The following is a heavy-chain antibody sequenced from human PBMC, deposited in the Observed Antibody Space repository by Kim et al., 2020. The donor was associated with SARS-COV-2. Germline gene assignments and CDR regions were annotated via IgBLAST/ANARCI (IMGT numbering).Heavy chain of an antibody. V-gene: IGHV3-30-3*01. CDR1: GFTFSSSA. CDR2: ISHDGTKQ. CDR3: AKTQDCRSADCFRAFDI. D-gene: IGHD2-2*01. J-gene: IGHJ3*02. Sequence: GGSLRLSCVISGFTFSSSAMHWIRQAPDKGMEWVAIISHDGTKQNYADSVKGRFTISRDNSRNTLSLQMDSLRPDDTAVYYCAKTQDCRSADCFRAFDIWGQGTMVTVSS.